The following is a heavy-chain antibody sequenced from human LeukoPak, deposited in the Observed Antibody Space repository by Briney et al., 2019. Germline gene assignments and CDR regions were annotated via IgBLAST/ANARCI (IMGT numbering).Heavy chain of an antibody. CDR2: INPSGGST. V-gene: IGHV1-46*01. CDR1: GYTFTSYY. D-gene: IGHD6-13*01. CDR3: AGDCRSVGSCRKGNDY. J-gene: IGHJ4*02. Sequence: ASVKVSCKASGYTFTSYYMHWVRQAPGQGLEWMGIINPSGGSTSYAQKLQGRVTMTTDTSTSTAYMELRSLRSDDTAVYYCAGDCRSVGSCRKGNDYWGQGTLVTVSS.